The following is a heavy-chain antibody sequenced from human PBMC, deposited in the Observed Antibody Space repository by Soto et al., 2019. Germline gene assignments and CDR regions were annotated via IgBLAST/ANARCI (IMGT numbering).Heavy chain of an antibody. D-gene: IGHD6-13*01. CDR3: VRDSGAKLSSS. CDR2: MVPIYRTA. CDR1: GGTFSSYR. Sequence: QVQLVHSGAEVTKPGSSVKVSCKASGGTFSSYRINWVRQAPGQGLEWVGGMVPIYRTADYAQKFQGRVTITADESARTSYMELRSLKSQDTAVYYCVRDSGAKLSSSWGQGTLVTVSS. J-gene: IGHJ4*02. V-gene: IGHV1-69*01.